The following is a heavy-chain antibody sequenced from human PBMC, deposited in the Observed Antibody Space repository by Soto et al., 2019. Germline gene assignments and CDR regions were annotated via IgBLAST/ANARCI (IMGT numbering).Heavy chain of an antibody. CDR2: IYYSGST. V-gene: IGHV4-30-4*01. J-gene: IGHJ4*02. CDR1: GGSISSGDYY. Sequence: SETLSLTCTVSGGSISSGDYYWSWIRQPPGKGLEWIGYIYYSGSTYYNPSLKSRVTISVDTSKNQFSLKLSSVTAADTAVYYCAREPAVYYGSGSYYTPTDYFDYWGQGTLVTVSS. D-gene: IGHD3-10*01. CDR3: AREPAVYYGSGSYYTPTDYFDY.